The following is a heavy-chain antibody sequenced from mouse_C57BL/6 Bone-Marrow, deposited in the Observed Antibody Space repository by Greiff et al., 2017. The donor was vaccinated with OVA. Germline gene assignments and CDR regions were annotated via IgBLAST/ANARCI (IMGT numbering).Heavy chain of an antibody. V-gene: IGHV1-22*01. CDR1: GYTFTDYN. J-gene: IGHJ1*03. D-gene: IGHD1-1*01. Sequence: VQLQQSGPELVKPGASVKMSCKASGYTFTDYNMHWVKQSPGKSLEWIGYINPNNGGTSYNQKFKGKATLTVNKSSSTAYMELRSLTSEDSAVYYCARRLIVASYWYFDVWGTGTTVTVSS. CDR2: INPNNGGT. CDR3: ARRLIVASYWYFDV.